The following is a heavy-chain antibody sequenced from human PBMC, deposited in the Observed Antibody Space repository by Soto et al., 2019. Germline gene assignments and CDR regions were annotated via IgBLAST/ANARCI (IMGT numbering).Heavy chain of an antibody. CDR3: ARGGPYYYDSSGYYQYDY. CDR2: INAGNGNT. Sequence: ASVKVSCKASGGTFSSYAMHWVRQAPGQRLEWMGWINAGNGNTKYSQKFQGRVTITRDTSASTAYMELSSLRSEDTAVYYCARGGPYYYDSSGYYQYDYWGQGTLVTVSS. J-gene: IGHJ4*02. V-gene: IGHV1-3*01. D-gene: IGHD3-22*01. CDR1: GGTFSSYA.